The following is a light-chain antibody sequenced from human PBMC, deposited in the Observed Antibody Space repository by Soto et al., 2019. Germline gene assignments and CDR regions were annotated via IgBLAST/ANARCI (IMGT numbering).Light chain of an antibody. Sequence: QSALTQPASVSGSPGQSITISCTGTSSDVGSYNLVSWYQQHPGKAPKLMIYEVTKRPSGVSNRFSGSTSGNTASLTIAGLQAEDEAEYYCSSYTGSSTFVVFGGGTKVTV. V-gene: IGLV2-23*02. CDR3: SSYTGSSTFVV. J-gene: IGLJ2*01. CDR2: EVT. CDR1: SSDVGSYNL.